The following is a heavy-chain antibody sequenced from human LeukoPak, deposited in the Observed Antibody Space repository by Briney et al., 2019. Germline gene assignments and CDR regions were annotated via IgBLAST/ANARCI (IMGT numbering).Heavy chain of an antibody. CDR3: AREAGITPFYYFDY. CDR1: RFTFSSYS. Sequence: PGGSLRLSCAASRFTFSSYSMSWVRQAPGKGLEWVSYISSSSSTIFYADSVKGRFTISRDNAKNSLYLQMNSLRAEDTAVYYCAREAGITPFYYFDYWGQGTLVTVSS. J-gene: IGHJ4*02. CDR2: ISSSSSTI. D-gene: IGHD3-10*01. V-gene: IGHV3-48*01.